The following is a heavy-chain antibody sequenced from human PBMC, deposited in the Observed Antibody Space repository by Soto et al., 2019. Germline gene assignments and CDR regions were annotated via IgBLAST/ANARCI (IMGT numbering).Heavy chain of an antibody. J-gene: IGHJ4*02. Sequence: GASVKVSCKASGGTFSSYTISWVRQAPGQGLEWMGRIIPILGIANYAQKFQGRVTITADKSTSTAYMELSSLRSEDTAVYYCARDHYDSRGPGGYWGQGTLVTVSS. CDR3: ARDHYDSRGPGGY. D-gene: IGHD3-22*01. V-gene: IGHV1-69*04. CDR1: GGTFSSYT. CDR2: IIPILGIA.